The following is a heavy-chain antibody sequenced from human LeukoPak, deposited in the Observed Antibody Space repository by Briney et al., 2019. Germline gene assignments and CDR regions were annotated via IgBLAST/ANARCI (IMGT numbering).Heavy chain of an antibody. CDR1: GFTFSSYS. J-gene: IGHJ4*02. CDR2: ISSSSSTI. CDR3: ARPDIAVAVWYFDY. Sequence: GGSLRLSCAASGFTFSSYSMNWVRQAPGKGLEWVSYISSSSSTIYYADSVKGRFTISRDNAKNSLYLQMNSLRAEDTAVYYCARPDIAVAVWYFDYWGQGTLVTVSS. V-gene: IGHV3-48*04. D-gene: IGHD6-19*01.